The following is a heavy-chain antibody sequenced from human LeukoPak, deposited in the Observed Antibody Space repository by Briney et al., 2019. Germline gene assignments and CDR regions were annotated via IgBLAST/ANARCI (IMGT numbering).Heavy chain of an antibody. V-gene: IGHV4-4*07. D-gene: IGHD4-11*01. CDR2: LYRSGPT. CDR1: GGSINNYY. J-gene: IGHJ6*03. CDR3: ARVYSTLTLGKYFYYMDV. Sequence: KASETLSFTCTASGGSINNYYWSWIQQPAGKVLERIGRLYRSGPTGYNPSLQSRISMSVDTSKNHLSLNLNSVSAADTAVYYCARVYSTLTLGKYFYYMDVWGKGTTVTVS.